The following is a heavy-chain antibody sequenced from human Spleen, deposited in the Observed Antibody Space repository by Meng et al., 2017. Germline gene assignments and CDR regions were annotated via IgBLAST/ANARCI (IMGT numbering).Heavy chain of an antibody. CDR1: GFTFSSSD. J-gene: IGHJ4*02. Sequence: VQLLESGGGLVQPGGSLRLSCAASGFTFSSSDMHWVRQAPGKGLEWVAVVTPDGRTKNYADSVKGRFSISRDNSKNTLFLQVDSLRAEDTAVYYCARDLNRGKYFDYWGQGALVTVSS. V-gene: IGHV3-30*03. D-gene: IGHD1-26*01. CDR3: ARDLNRGKYFDY. CDR2: VTPDGRTK.